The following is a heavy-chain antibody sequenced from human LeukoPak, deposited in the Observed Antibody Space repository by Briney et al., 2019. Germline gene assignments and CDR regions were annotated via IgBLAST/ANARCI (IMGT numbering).Heavy chain of an antibody. CDR3: ARLAMVRGVTHFDY. J-gene: IGHJ4*02. D-gene: IGHD3-10*01. CDR2: INAGNGNT. CDR1: GYTFTSYA. Sequence: ASVKVSCKASGYTFTSYAMHWVRQAPGQRLEWMGWINAGNGNTKYSQKFQSRVTITRDTSASTAYMELSSLRSEDTAVYYCARLAMVRGVTHFDYWGQGTLVTVSS. V-gene: IGHV1-3*01.